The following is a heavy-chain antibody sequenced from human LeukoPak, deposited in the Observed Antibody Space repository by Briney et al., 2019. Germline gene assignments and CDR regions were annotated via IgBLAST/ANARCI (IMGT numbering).Heavy chain of an antibody. D-gene: IGHD5-12*01. CDR2: IYYSGST. J-gene: IGHJ5*02. Sequence: SETLSLTCTVSGGSISSDGYYWSWIRQHPGQGLEWIGYIYYSGSTYYNPSLNSRVTISVHTSKNQVSAKLSSVTAADTAVYYCARDLYSGYDFYQFDPWGQGTLVTVSS. V-gene: IGHV4-31*03. CDR3: ARDLYSGYDFYQFDP. CDR1: GGSISSDGYY.